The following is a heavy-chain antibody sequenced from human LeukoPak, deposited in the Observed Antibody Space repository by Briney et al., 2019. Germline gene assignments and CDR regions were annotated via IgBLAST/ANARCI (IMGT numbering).Heavy chain of an antibody. J-gene: IGHJ1*01. CDR3: AKGTYYYDSGSYLECFGED. CDR2: ISNVGGRT. Sequence: GGSLRLSCAASGLTFSSYAMSWVRQAPGQGLEWVSTISNVGGRTYYANSVRGRFTISRDNSKGTLYLQMNTLRAEDTAVYYCAKGTYYYDSGSYLECFGEDWGQGTLVTVSS. D-gene: IGHD3-10*01. V-gene: IGHV3-23*01. CDR1: GLTFSSYA.